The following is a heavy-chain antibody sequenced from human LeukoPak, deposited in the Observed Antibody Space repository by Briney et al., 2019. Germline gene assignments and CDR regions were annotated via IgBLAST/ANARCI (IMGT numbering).Heavy chain of an antibody. CDR3: ARVAVAGHYYYYGMDV. D-gene: IGHD6-19*01. Sequence: ASVKVSCKASGYTFTGYYMHWVRQAPGQGLEWMGWINPNSGGTNYAQKFQGRVTMTRNTSISTAYMELSSLRSEDTAVYYCARVAVAGHYYYYGMDVWGQGTTVTVSS. CDR2: INPNSGGT. J-gene: IGHJ6*02. V-gene: IGHV1-2*02. CDR1: GYTFTGYY.